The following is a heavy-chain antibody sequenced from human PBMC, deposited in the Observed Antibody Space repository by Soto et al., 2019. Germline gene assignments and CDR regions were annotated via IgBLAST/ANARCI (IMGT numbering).Heavy chain of an antibody. Sequence: EVALLESGGGLVQPGGSLRLSCEVSGVAFSFYSMSWVRQAPGKGLEWVASISGNGATTYYEASGKGRFTFSRDNSKNTVHLQMNSLRGEDTAVYYCAKDRGGFTSGWEFFDFWGQGTLVTVSS. CDR1: GVAFSFYS. J-gene: IGHJ4*02. D-gene: IGHD6-19*01. V-gene: IGHV3-23*01. CDR2: ISGNGATT. CDR3: AKDRGGFTSGWEFFDF.